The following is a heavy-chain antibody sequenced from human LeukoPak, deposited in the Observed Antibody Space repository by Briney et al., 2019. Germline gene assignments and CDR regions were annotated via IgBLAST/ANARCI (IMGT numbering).Heavy chain of an antibody. V-gene: IGHV3-30*02. CDR2: IRYDGSNK. J-gene: IGHJ4*02. CDR1: GFTFSSYG. Sequence: GGSLRLSCAASGFTFSSYGMHWVRQAPGKGLEWVAFIRYDGSNKYYADSVKGRFTISRDNSKNTLYLQMNSLRAEDTAVYYCASTGTAMAYTTDYWGRGTLVTVSS. CDR3: ASTGTAMAYTTDY. D-gene: IGHD5-18*01.